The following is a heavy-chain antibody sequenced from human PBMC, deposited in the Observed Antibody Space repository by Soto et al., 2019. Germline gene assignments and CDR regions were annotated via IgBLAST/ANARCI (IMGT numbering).Heavy chain of an antibody. Sequence: ASVKVSCKASGYTFTSYDINWVRQATGQGLEWMGWMNPNSGNTGYAQKFQGRVTMTRNTSISTAYMELNSLRSEDTAVYYCARGPYYYDSSGYYYLRYFDYWGQGTLVTVSS. CDR2: MNPNSGNT. CDR3: ARGPYYYDSSGYYYLRYFDY. CDR1: GYTFTSYD. J-gene: IGHJ4*02. V-gene: IGHV1-8*01. D-gene: IGHD3-22*01.